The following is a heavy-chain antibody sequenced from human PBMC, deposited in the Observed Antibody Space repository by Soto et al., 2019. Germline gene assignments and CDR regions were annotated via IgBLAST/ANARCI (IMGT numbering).Heavy chain of an antibody. J-gene: IGHJ4*02. V-gene: IGHV3-48*02. CDR3: ARDRSGSYYAIDH. CDR2: ISSSGKTI. CDR1: GFTFSPYS. Sequence: EVQLVESGGGLVQPGGSLRLSCAASGFTFSPYSMNWVRQAPGKGLEWLSYISSSGKTIHYADSVRGRFTISRDNAKNSLYLQVSSLRDEDTAVYYCARDRSGSYYAIDHWGQGTLVTVSS. D-gene: IGHD1-26*01.